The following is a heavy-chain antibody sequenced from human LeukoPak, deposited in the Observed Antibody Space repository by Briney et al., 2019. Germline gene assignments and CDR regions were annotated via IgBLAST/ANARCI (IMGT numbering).Heavy chain of an antibody. Sequence: SETLSLTCTVSGGSISSYYWSWIRQPPGKGLEYIGYIFSSGAPNYNPSLKGRVTISLDTSKTLFSLKLRSVTAADTAVYYCARREFGAAATGFGWFDPWGQGTLVTVSS. CDR2: IFSSGAP. J-gene: IGHJ5*02. V-gene: IGHV4-4*09. D-gene: IGHD6-13*01. CDR1: GGSISSYY. CDR3: ARREFGAAATGFGWFDP.